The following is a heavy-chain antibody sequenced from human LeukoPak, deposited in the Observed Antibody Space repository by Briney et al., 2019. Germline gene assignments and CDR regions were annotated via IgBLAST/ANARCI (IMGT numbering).Heavy chain of an antibody. Sequence: SVKVSCKASGGTFSSYAISWVRQAPGQGLEWMGGIIPIFGTANYAQKFQGRVTITADKSTSTAYMELRSLRSDDTAVYYCARDYCGSTSCYGVDYWGQGTLVTVSS. CDR1: GGTFSSYA. V-gene: IGHV1-69*06. CDR2: IIPIFGTA. CDR3: ARDYCGSTSCYGVDY. D-gene: IGHD2-2*01. J-gene: IGHJ4*02.